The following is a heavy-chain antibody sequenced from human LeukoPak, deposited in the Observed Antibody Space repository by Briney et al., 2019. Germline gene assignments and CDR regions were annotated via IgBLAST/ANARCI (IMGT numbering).Heavy chain of an antibody. CDR2: IKPDGSDK. D-gene: IGHD5-24*01. J-gene: IGHJ3*02. Sequence: GGSLRLSCVGSGFTFSSYWVNWVRQSPGKGLEWVANIKPDGSDKYYVDSARGRFAVSRDNAKNSAFLQMNSLRAEDTAIYYCATISAQTFDIWGQGTLVSVSS. CDR3: ATISAQTFDI. CDR1: GFTFSSYW. V-gene: IGHV3-7*01.